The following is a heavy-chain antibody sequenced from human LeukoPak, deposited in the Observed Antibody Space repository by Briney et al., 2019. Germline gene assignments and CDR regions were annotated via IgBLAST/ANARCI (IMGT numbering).Heavy chain of an antibody. D-gene: IGHD1-1*01. CDR1: GYTFTSYY. Sequence: ASVKVSCKASGYTFTSYYMHWVRQAPGQGLECIGIINPSGGSTSYAQKFQGRVTMTRDTPTSTVYMELSSLRSEDTAVYYCARSPWKRHLDYWGQGTLVTVSS. J-gene: IGHJ4*02. CDR2: INPSGGST. V-gene: IGHV1-46*01. CDR3: ARSPWKRHLDY.